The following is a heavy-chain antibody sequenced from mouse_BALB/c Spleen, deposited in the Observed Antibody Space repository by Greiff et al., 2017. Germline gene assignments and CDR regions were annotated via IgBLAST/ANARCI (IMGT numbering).Heavy chain of an antibody. CDR2: ISYDGSN. CDR1: GYSITSGYY. Sequence: EVQRVESGPGLVKPSQSLSLTCSVTGYSITSGYYWNWIRQFPGNKLEWMGYISYDGSNNYNPSLKNRISITRDTSKNQFFLKLNSVTTEDTATYYCAREFFITTATSHAYWGQGTLVTVSA. CDR3: AREFFITTATSHAY. D-gene: IGHD1-2*01. V-gene: IGHV3-6*02. J-gene: IGHJ3*01.